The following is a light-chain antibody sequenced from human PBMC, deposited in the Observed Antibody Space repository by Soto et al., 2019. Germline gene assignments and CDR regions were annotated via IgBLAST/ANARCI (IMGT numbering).Light chain of an antibody. J-gene: IGKJ1*01. CDR2: GAS. CDR3: QQYSSFPRT. V-gene: IGKV3-20*01. Sequence: EVVMTQSPGTLSLSTGERANLSCRASQRVSSRLAWYQQKPGQAPRLLIPGASSRATGIPDRFGGSGSGTDFTLTISRLEPDDFAVYYCQQYSSFPRTFGQGTKVDIK. CDR1: QRVSSR.